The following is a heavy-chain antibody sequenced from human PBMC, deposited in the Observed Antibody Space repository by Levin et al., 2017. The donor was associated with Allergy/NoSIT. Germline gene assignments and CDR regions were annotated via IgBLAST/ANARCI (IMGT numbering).Heavy chain of an antibody. CDR1: GDSVSSTSAA. CDR3: AKGGYCSSTSCYGGWYFDR. D-gene: IGHD2-2*01. J-gene: IGHJ2*01. CDR2: TYYRSKWYN. V-gene: IGHV6-1*01. Sequence: SQTLSLTCAISGDSVSSTSAAWNWIRQSPSRGLEWLGRTYYRSKWYNDYAVSVKSRITINPDTSKNQFSLQLNSVTPEDTAVYYCAKGGYCSSTSCYGGWYFDRWGRGTLVTVSS.